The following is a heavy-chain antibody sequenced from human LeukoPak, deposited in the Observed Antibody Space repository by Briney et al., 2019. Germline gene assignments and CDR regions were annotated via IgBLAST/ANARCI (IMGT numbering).Heavy chain of an antibody. J-gene: IGHJ6*02. Sequence: GASVKVSCKASGYSFTSYYMHWVRQAPGQGLAWMGLINPSAGTTTYAQKFQGRVTVTRDTSTSTVYMDLSSLKSEDTAVYYCARGKSSVWPVGLCMDVWGRGTTVTVSS. V-gene: IGHV1-46*01. CDR3: ARGKSSVWPVGLCMDV. CDR1: GYSFTSYY. D-gene: IGHD6-19*01. CDR2: INPSAGTT.